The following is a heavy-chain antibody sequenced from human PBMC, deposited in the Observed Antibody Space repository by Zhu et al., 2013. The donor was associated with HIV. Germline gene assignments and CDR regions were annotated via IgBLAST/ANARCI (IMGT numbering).Heavy chain of an antibody. D-gene: IGHD3-3*01. CDR3: ARSLDYSSAYYNSFDP. Sequence: QVQLVQSGAEVKKPGASVKVSCKASGYTFSTYVMHWVRQAPGQRLEWMGWINTGNGNTKYSPELQGRVTITRDTSANTAYMDLSSLRSEDTAVYYCARSLDYSSAYYNSFDPWGQGTLVTVSS. CDR2: INTGNGNT. V-gene: IGHV1-3*04. J-gene: IGHJ5*02. CDR1: GYTFSTYV.